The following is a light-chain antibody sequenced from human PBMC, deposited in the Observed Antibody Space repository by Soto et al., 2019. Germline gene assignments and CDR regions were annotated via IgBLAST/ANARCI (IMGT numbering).Light chain of an antibody. CDR2: LNSDGSH. Sequence: QSVLTQSPSASASLGASVKLTCTLSNGHNTNAIAWHQQRPEKGPRYLMKLNSDGSHSRGGGIPDRFSGSSSGAERYLTISALQSEDEADYYCQTWDTGMVFGGGTKLTVL. CDR3: QTWDTGMV. J-gene: IGLJ2*01. V-gene: IGLV4-69*01. CDR1: NGHNTNA.